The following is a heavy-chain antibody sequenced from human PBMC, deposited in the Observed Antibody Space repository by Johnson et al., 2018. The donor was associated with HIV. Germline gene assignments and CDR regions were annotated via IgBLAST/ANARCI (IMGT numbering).Heavy chain of an antibody. Sequence: QVQLVESGGGVVQPEMSLRLACAASGFTFSSYPMHWVRQAPGTGLEWVAVISYDGGNKYYTDSVKGRFTISRDNSKNRLYRQMNSLRAEDTAVYFCARGVKQQLSVVDAFDIWGQGTMVIVSS. D-gene: IGHD1-1*01. CDR2: ISYDGGNK. CDR1: GFTFSSYP. J-gene: IGHJ3*02. V-gene: IGHV3-30*04. CDR3: ARGVKQQLSVVDAFDI.